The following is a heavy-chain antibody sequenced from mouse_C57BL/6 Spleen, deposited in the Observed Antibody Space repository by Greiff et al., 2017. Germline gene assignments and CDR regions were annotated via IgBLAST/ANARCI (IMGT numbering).Heavy chain of an antibody. Sequence: VQLQQPGAELVKPGASVKLSCKASGYTFTSYWMHWVKQRPGRGLAWIGRIDPSSGGTKYNEKFKSKATLTVDKPSSTAYMQLSILTSRESAVYYCARSGYNYGRAWFAYWGQGTLVTVSA. CDR2: IDPSSGGT. CDR1: GYTFTSYW. J-gene: IGHJ3*01. V-gene: IGHV1-72*01. D-gene: IGHD2-12*01. CDR3: ARSGYNYGRAWFAY.